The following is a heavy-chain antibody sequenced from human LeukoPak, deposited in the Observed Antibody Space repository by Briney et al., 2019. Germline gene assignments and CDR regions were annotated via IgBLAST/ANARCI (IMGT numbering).Heavy chain of an antibody. CDR1: GFPFSTYA. D-gene: IGHD4-23*01. J-gene: IGHJ4*02. V-gene: IGHV3-23*01. CDR3: ATNGGNNPFDC. Sequence: GGSLRLSCAASGFPFSTYAMGWVRQAPGKGLEWVSAISFSGGSTYYADSVKGRFTISRDNSKNTLYLQMNSLRAEDTAVYYCATNGGNNPFDCWGQGTLVTASS. CDR2: ISFSGGST.